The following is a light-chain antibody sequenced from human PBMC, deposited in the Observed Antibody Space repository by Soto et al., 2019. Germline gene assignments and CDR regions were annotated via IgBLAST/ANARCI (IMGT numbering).Light chain of an antibody. CDR1: QSIRSY. CDR3: QQSYSTTT. V-gene: IGKV1-39*01. Sequence: DIQMTQSPSSLSASVGDRVTITCRASQSIRSYLNWYQQKPGKAPKLLIYTASNLQSGVPSRFSGSGSGTDFTITISSLQPEDFATYYCQQSYSTTTFGGGTKVEIK. J-gene: IGKJ4*01. CDR2: TAS.